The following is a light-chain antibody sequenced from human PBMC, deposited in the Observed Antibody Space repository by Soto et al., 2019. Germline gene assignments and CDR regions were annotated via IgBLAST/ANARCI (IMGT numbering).Light chain of an antibody. J-gene: IGKJ1*01. CDR2: KAS. V-gene: IGKV1-5*03. CDR1: QSISNW. CDR3: QHYNSYSEA. Sequence: DIQMTQSPSTLSASLGDRVTITCRASQSISNWLAWYQQKPGKAPKLLIYKASSLQSGVPSRFRGSGSGTDFTLTISSLQPDDFATYYCQHYNSYSEAFGQGTKVDIK.